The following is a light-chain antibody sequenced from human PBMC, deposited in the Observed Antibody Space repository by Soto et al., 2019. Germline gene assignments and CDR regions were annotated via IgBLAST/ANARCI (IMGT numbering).Light chain of an antibody. CDR2: AAS. Sequence: DIQKTQAPASVSASVGDRITITFRASQDIGSWFAWYQQKPGKVPKLLIYAASILQSGVPSRLSGSGYGTDFTLTIHTLQTEDFATYYCHQAKSSPVSFGQGTRLEIK. CDR3: HQAKSSPVS. CDR1: QDIGSW. V-gene: IGKV1D-12*01. J-gene: IGKJ5*01.